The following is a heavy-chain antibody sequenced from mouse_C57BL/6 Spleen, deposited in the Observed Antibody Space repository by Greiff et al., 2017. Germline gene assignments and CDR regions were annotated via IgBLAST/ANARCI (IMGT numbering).Heavy chain of an antibody. CDR3: ARWLYYGSSYWYFDV. CDR1: GYSITSGYY. CDR2: ISYDGSN. D-gene: IGHD1-1*01. V-gene: IGHV3-6*01. Sequence: EVKLMESGPGLVKPSQSLSLTCSVTGYSITSGYYWNWIRQFPGNKLEWMGYISYDGSNNYNPSLKNRISITRDTSKNQFFLKLNSVTTEDTATYYCARWLYYGSSYWYFDVWGTGTTVTVSS. J-gene: IGHJ1*03.